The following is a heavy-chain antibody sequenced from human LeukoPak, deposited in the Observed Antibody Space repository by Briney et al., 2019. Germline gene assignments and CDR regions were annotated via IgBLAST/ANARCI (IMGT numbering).Heavy chain of an antibody. CDR1: GFTLNTYA. CDR3: AKDRVAATGIGELEH. J-gene: IGHJ1*01. V-gene: IGHV3-23*01. D-gene: IGHD6-13*01. Sequence: PGGSLRLSCAASGFTLNTYAMSWVRQAPGKGLEWVSAISGRGDSTYYTDSVKGRFTISRDNSKNTLCLQMNSLRAEDTAVYYCAKDRVAATGIGELEHWGQGTLVTVSS. CDR2: ISGRGDST.